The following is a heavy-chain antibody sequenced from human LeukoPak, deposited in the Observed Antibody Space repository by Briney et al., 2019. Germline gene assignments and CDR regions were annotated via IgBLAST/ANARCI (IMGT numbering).Heavy chain of an antibody. CDR2: ISYIGST. Sequence: PSETLSLTCTVSGASFTTHYWSWIRQPPGKGLEWIGYISYIGSTNYSPSLKSRVTISIDTSKNEVSPKLTSVTAADTAVYYCASDSISMNAFDAWGQGTLVTVSS. D-gene: IGHD3-22*01. CDR3: ASDSISMNAFDA. CDR1: GASFTTHY. J-gene: IGHJ3*01. V-gene: IGHV4-59*11.